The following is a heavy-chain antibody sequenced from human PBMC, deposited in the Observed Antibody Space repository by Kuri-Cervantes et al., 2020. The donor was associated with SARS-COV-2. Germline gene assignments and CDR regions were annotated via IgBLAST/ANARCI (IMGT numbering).Heavy chain of an antibody. CDR1: GGTFSSYA. CDR3: AREGAGTLYTSRYYGMDV. J-gene: IGHJ6*02. CDR2: IIPIFGTA. D-gene: IGHD3-10*01. Sequence: SVKVSCKASGGTFSSYAISWVRQAPGQGLEWMGRIIPIFGTANYAQKFQGRVTITADKSTSTAYMELSSLRSEDTAVYYCAREGAGTLYTSRYYGMDVWGQGTTVTVSS. V-gene: IGHV1-69*06.